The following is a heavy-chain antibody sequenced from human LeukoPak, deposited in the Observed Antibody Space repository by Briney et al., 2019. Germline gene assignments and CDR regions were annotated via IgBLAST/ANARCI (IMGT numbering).Heavy chain of an antibody. J-gene: IGHJ4*02. CDR3: ARGRPHGNDY. CDR1: GFTFSNFW. V-gene: IGHV3-74*03. D-gene: IGHD4-23*01. Sequence: GGSLRLSCVGSGFTFSNFWMHWVRQAPGKGPVWVSRISNNGITTTDADSVRGRFSISRDNAKNTLYLQMNSLRVEDTAVYYCARGRPHGNDYWGQGTLVTVSS. CDR2: ISNNGITT.